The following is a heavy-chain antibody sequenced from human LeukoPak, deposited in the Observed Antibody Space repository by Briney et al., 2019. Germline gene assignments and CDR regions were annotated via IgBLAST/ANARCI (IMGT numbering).Heavy chain of an antibody. CDR1: GFTFDDYG. J-gene: IGHJ4*02. CDR2: INWNGGST. V-gene: IGHV3-20*04. Sequence: GGSLRLSCAASGFTFDDYGMSWVRQAPGKGLEWVSGINWNGGSTGYADSVKGRFTISRDNAKNSLYLKMNSLRVEDTALYYCARVYSGSWYYFDYWGQGTLVTVSS. CDR3: ARVYSGSWYYFDY. D-gene: IGHD6-13*01.